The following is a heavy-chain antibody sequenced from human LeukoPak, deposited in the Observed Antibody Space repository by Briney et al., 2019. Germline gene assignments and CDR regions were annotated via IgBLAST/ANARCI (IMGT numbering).Heavy chain of an antibody. Sequence: PGGSLRLSSAASGFTVSTNCMTWVRQAPGKGLEWVSTIYSGGTTYYADSVMGRFTISRHNSRNTLYLQMNSLRAEDTAVYYCARVDTVMAYYFDLWGQGTLVTVSS. D-gene: IGHD5-18*01. V-gene: IGHV3-53*04. CDR3: ARVDTVMAYYFDL. CDR1: GFTVSTNC. CDR2: IYSGGTT. J-gene: IGHJ4*02.